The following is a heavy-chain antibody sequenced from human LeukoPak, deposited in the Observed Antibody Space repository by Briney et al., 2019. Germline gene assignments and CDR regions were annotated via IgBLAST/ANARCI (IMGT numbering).Heavy chain of an antibody. CDR3: ARLQFPYDSSGYFDY. V-gene: IGHV1-18*01. Sequence: GASVKVSCKASGYTLTSYGISWVRQAPGQGLEWMGWISAYNGNTNYAQKLQGRVTMTTDTSTSTAYMELSSLRSEDTAVYYCARLQFPYDSSGYFDYWGQGTLVTVSS. J-gene: IGHJ4*02. D-gene: IGHD3-22*01. CDR2: ISAYNGNT. CDR1: GYTLTSYG.